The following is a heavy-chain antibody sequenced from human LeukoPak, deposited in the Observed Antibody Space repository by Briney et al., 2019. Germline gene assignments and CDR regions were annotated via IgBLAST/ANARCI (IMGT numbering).Heavy chain of an antibody. Sequence: VASVKVSCKASGYTFTSYYMHWVRQAPGQGLEWMGWMNPNSGNTGYAQKFQGRVTMTRNTSISTAYMELSSLRSEDTAVYYCARDRPLTYYDILTGYCNFDYWGQGTLVTVSS. CDR2: MNPNSGNT. D-gene: IGHD3-9*01. CDR1: GYTFTSYY. V-gene: IGHV1-8*02. J-gene: IGHJ4*02. CDR3: ARDRPLTYYDILTGYCNFDY.